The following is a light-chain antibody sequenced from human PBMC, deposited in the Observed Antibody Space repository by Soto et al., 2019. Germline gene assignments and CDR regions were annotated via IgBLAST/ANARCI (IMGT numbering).Light chain of an antibody. J-gene: IGKJ1*01. Sequence: DIQMTQSPSSLSASVGDRVTITCRASQSISSYLNWYQQKPGKAPKLLIYAASSLQSGVPSRFSGSGSGTGFTLTISSLQPEDFATYFCQQSYNMPWTFGQGTKVDIK. CDR2: AAS. V-gene: IGKV1-39*01. CDR3: QQSYNMPWT. CDR1: QSISSY.